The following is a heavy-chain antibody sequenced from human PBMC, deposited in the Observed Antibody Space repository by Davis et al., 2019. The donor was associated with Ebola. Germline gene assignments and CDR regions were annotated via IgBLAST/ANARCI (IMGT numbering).Heavy chain of an antibody. V-gene: IGHV1-69*13. CDR3: ARASAAGYYYYYGMDV. J-gene: IGHJ6*02. D-gene: IGHD6-13*01. Sequence: SSVTVSCMASVCTFSSYAISWVRQAPGQGLEWMGGIIPISGTANYAQKFQGRVTITADESTSTAYMELSSLRSEDTAVYYCARASAAGYYYYYGMDVWGQGTTVTVPS. CDR1: VCTFSSYA. CDR2: IIPISGTA.